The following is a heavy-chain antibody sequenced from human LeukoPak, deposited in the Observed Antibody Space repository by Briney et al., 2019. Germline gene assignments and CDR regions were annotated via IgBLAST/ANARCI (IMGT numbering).Heavy chain of an antibody. V-gene: IGHV4-34*01. Sequence: SETLSLTCAVYGGSFSGYYWSWTRQPPGKGLEWIGEINHSGSTNYNPSLKSRVTISVDTSKNQFSLKLSSVTAADTAVYYCARAPGVRDGYKRGNWFDPWGQGTLVTVSS. CDR1: GGSFSGYY. D-gene: IGHD5-24*01. CDR2: INHSGST. CDR3: ARAPGVRDGYKRGNWFDP. J-gene: IGHJ5*02.